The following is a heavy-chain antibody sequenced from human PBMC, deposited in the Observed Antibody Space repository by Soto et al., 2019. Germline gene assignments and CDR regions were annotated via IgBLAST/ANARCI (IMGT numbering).Heavy chain of an antibody. Sequence: QVQLQLSGPGLMEPSQTLSLTCAISGDSVSSNSAGWNWVRQTPSRGLEWLGRTYYKSKWFNNYAVSVKSRITIHPDTSHNQFSLHLDSVTPEDTAVYFCARGSWDDVSGHYYMDVWGKGTTVTVSS. CDR2: TYYKSKWFN. CDR3: ARGSWDDVSGHYYMDV. D-gene: IGHD5-12*01. CDR1: GDSVSSNSAG. V-gene: IGHV6-1*01. J-gene: IGHJ6*03.